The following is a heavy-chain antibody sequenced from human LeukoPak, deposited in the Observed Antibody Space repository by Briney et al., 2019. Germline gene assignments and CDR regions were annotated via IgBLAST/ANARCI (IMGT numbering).Heavy chain of an antibody. CDR1: GFTFSSYA. J-gene: IGHJ6*03. CDR3: AKQGRDWLRDYYYYMDV. Sequence: GGSLRLSCAASGFTFSSYAMNWVRRAPGKGLEWVSAIGGRGGSAYYADSVKGRFTISRDNSKNTLYLQMNSVRAEDTAVYYCAKQGRDWLRDYYYYMDVWGKGTTVTISS. V-gene: IGHV3-23*01. CDR2: IGGRGGSA. D-gene: IGHD3-9*01.